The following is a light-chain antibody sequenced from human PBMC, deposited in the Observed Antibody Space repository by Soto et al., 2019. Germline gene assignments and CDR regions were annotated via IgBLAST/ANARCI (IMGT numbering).Light chain of an antibody. CDR1: QSVSSGY. V-gene: IGKV3-20*01. CDR2: GAS. Sequence: EIVLTQSPGTLSLSPGERATLSCRASQSVSSGYLAWYQQKPRQAPRLLVYGASNRATGIPDRFSGSGSGTDFTLTISRLEPEEFSVYYCQQYGRSRALTFGGGTKVEIK. CDR3: QQYGRSRALT. J-gene: IGKJ4*01.